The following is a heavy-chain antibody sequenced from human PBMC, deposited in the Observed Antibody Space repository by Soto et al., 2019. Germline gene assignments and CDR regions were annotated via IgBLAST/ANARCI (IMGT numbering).Heavy chain of an antibody. CDR1: GGTFSSYA. CDR3: ASSGAGGGYDHYYYFGMDV. J-gene: IGHJ6*02. Sequence: QVQLVQSGAEVKKPGSSVKVSCKASGGTFSSYAISWVRQAPGQGLEWMGGIIPIFGTANYAQKFQGRVTITADESTSTAYMELSSLRSEDTAVYYCASSGAGGGYDHYYYFGMDVWGQGTTVTVSS. D-gene: IGHD5-12*01. CDR2: IIPIFGTA. V-gene: IGHV1-69*01.